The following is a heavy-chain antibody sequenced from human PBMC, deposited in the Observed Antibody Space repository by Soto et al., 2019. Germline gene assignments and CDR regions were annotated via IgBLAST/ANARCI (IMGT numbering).Heavy chain of an antibody. V-gene: IGHV3-23*01. CDR3: ARGRYLDSSDYWVANLPFDH. Sequence: GGSLRLSCAASGFTFNSYVMTWVRQAPGEGLEWVSSISRSGRGSAYYADSVKGRFTISRDNSENTLFLQMNNLRDEDTALYYCARGRYLDSSDYWVANLPFDHWGLGILVTVSS. CDR1: GFTFNSYV. CDR2: ISRSGRGSA. D-gene: IGHD3-22*01. J-gene: IGHJ4*02.